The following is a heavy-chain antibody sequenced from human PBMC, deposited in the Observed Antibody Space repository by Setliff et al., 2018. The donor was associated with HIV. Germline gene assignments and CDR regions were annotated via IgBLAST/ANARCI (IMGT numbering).Heavy chain of an antibody. CDR3: ARAPITIFGVIIIPVYFDY. CDR1: GHTSTTDD. V-gene: IGHV1-8*01. CDR2: MNPNSGNT. J-gene: IGHJ4*02. D-gene: IGHD3-3*01. Sequence: ASVKVSCKASGHTSTTDDINWVRQATGQGLEWMGWMNPNSGNTGYAQKFKGRFTMTRNTSMSTAYMELISLTYEDTAVYYCARAPITIFGVIIIPVYFDYWGQGTLVTVSS.